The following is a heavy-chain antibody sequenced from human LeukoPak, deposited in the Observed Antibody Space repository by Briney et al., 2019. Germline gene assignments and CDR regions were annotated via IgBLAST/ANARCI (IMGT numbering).Heavy chain of an antibody. CDR2: IRYDGSNK. D-gene: IGHD2-2*01. CDR3: AKDHSVVVPAAMAFDY. V-gene: IGHV3-30*02. CDR1: GFTFSSYG. Sequence: GGSPRLSCAASGFTFSSYGMHWVRQAPGKGREWVAFIRYDGSNKYYADCGKGRFTISRDNSKNTLYLQMNSLRAEDTAVYYCAKDHSVVVPAAMAFDYWGQGTLVTVSS. J-gene: IGHJ4*02.